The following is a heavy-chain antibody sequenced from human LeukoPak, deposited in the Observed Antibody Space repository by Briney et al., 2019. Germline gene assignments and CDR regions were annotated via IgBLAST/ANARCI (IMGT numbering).Heavy chain of an antibody. CDR1: GYSISSGYY. CDR3: ARVVATDEYYFDY. V-gene: IGHV4-38-2*02. CDR2: IYHSGST. Sequence: SETLSLTCTVSGYSISSGYYWGWIRQPPGKGLEWIGGIYHSGSTYYNPSLKSRVTISVDTSKNQFSLKLSSVTAADTAVYFCARVVATDEYYFDYWGQGTLVTVSS. D-gene: IGHD5-12*01. J-gene: IGHJ4*02.